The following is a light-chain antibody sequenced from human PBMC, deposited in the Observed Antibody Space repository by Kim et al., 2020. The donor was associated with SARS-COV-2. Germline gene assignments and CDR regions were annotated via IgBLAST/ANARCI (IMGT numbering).Light chain of an antibody. Sequence: QSALTQPASVSGSPGQSITISCTGTSSDVGGYNFVSWYQQYPGKAPKLMIYAVSKRPSGVSNRFSGSKSGNTASLTISGLQAEDEADYYCTSYTCTITWVFGGGDQLTVL. CDR1: SSDVGGYNF. V-gene: IGLV2-14*03. J-gene: IGLJ3*02. CDR2: AVS. CDR3: TSYTCTITWV.